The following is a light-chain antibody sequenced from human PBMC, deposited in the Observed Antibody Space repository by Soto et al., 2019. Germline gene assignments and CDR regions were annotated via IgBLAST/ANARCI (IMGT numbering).Light chain of an antibody. CDR1: QDVSTY. Sequence: DIQMTQSPSSLSASVGDRVTLTCQASQDVSTYLNWYQHKPGKAPKLLIHDAFNLESGVPSRFSGSGSGTYFTFTISSLHPEDIATYYCQQYENLPFTFGPGTRVDLK. V-gene: IGKV1-33*01. CDR3: QQYENLPFT. J-gene: IGKJ3*01. CDR2: DAF.